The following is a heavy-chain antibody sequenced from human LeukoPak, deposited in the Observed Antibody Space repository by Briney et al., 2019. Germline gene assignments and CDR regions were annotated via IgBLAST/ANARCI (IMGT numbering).Heavy chain of an antibody. D-gene: IGHD3-3*01. CDR1: GFTFSSYG. J-gene: IGHJ4*02. V-gene: IGHV3-33*01. Sequence: PGRSLRLSCAASGFTFSSYGMHWVRQAPGKGLEWVAVIWYDGSNKYYADSVKGRFTISRDNSKNTLYLQVNSLRAEDTAVYYCARGSLPSYDFWSGYSYYFDYWGQGTLVTVSS. CDR2: IWYDGSNK. CDR3: ARGSLPSYDFWSGYSYYFDY.